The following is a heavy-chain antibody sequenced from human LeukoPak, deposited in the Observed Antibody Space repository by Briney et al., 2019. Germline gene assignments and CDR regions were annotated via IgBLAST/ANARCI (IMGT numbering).Heavy chain of an antibody. CDR3: ARRGPRQIAVFDY. CDR2: IYYRGST. CDR1: GDSLSRSSNY. D-gene: IGHD6-19*01. Sequence: SETLSLTCSVSGDSLSRSSNYWGWIRQPPGKGLEWMGSIYYRGSTYYNPSLKSRVTISVDTSKNQFSLKLNSVTAADTAVYYCARRGPRQIAVFDYWGQGILVTVSS. J-gene: IGHJ4*02. V-gene: IGHV4-39*01.